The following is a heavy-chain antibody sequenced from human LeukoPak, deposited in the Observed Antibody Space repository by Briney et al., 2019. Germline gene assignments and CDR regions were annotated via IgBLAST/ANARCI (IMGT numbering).Heavy chain of an antibody. V-gene: IGHV1-69*02. Sequence: SVKVSCKTSGDTFNSYTISWVRQAPGQGLEWMGRIIPILGIANYAQKFQGRVTITADKSTSTAYMELSSLRSEDTAVYHCVRGPIVAVRNYFDYWGQGTLVTVSS. CDR2: IIPILGIA. CDR3: VRGPIVAVRNYFDY. J-gene: IGHJ4*02. CDR1: GDTFNSYT. D-gene: IGHD3-22*01.